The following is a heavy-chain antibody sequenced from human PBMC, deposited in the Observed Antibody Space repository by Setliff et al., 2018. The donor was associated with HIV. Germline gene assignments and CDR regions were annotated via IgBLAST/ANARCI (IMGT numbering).Heavy chain of an antibody. Sequence: SVKVSCKASGYTFSGYYVHWVRQAPGQGLEWMGGISPILGTANYAQKFQGRVTITADASTSTSYMELSILRSDDTAVYYCAKTSPKDGYSSDFWGQGTPVTVSS. D-gene: IGHD4-4*01. CDR1: GYTFSGYY. V-gene: IGHV1-69*13. CDR3: AKTSPKDGYSSDF. J-gene: IGHJ4*02. CDR2: ISPILGTA.